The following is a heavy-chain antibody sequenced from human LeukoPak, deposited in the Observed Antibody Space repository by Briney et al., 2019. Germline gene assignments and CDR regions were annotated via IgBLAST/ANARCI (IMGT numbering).Heavy chain of an antibody. CDR2: MYYSGST. J-gene: IGHJ6*03. Sequence: PSETLSLTCTVSGGSISSYYWSWIRQPPGKGLEWIGYMYYSGSTNYNPSLKSRVTISVDTSKNQFSLKLSSVTAADTAVYYCARDLRRKKVTMVRGVTASFYYYYYMDVWGKGTTVTVSS. CDR1: GGSISSYY. V-gene: IGHV4-59*01. D-gene: IGHD3-10*01. CDR3: ARDLRRKKVTMVRGVTASFYYYYYMDV.